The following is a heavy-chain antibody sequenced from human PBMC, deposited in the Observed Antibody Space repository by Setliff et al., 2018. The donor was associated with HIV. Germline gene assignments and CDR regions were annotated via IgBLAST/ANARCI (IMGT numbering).Heavy chain of an antibody. CDR1: GGTFSSYA. J-gene: IGHJ4*02. CDR3: ARQLSNALES. Sequence: SVKVSCKTSGGTFSSYAISWVRQAPGQGLEWMGGVLPIFGSTNYAHRFQGRVTITADESTSTAYMELSSLRSGDTAVYYCARQLSNALESWGQGTLVTVSS. D-gene: IGHD1-1*01. CDR2: VLPIFGST. V-gene: IGHV1-69*13.